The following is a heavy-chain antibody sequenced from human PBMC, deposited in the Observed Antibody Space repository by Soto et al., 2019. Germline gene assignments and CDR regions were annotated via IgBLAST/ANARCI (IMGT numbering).Heavy chain of an antibody. CDR2: ISYDGSNK. CDR1: GFTFSSYA. CDR3: ARGITVADY. D-gene: IGHD3-10*01. V-gene: IGHV3-30-3*01. J-gene: IGHJ4*02. Sequence: LRLSCAASGFTFSSYAMHWVRQAPGKGLEWVAVISYDGSNKYYADSVKGRFTISRDNSKNTLYLQMNSLRAEDTAVYYCARGITVADYWGQGTLVTVSS.